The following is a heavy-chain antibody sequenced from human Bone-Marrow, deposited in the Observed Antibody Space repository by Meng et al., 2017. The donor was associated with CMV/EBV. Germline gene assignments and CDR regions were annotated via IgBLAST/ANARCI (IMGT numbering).Heavy chain of an antibody. V-gene: IGHV1-2*02. D-gene: IGHD3-9*01. CDR2: INPKTGGT. CDR3: ARALDDILTGYYTTHYFDY. CDR1: TFSGYY. Sequence: TFSGYYRHWVRQAPGQGLEWMGWINPKTGGTNYAQKFQGRVTMTRDTSISTAYMELGRLRSDDTAVYYCARALDDILTGYYTTHYFDYWGQGTLVTVSS. J-gene: IGHJ4*02.